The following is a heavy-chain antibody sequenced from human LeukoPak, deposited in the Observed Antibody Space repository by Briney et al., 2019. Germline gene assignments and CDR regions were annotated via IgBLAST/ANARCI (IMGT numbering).Heavy chain of an antibody. CDR2: ISSSSSYI. CDR3: ARGSIAVAGIDY. J-gene: IGHJ4*02. CDR1: GFTFSSYS. V-gene: IGHV3-21*01. Sequence: GGSLRLSCAASGFTFSSYSMNWVRQAPGKGLEWVSSISSSSSYIYYADSVKGRFTISRDNAKNSLYLQMNSLRAEDTVVYYCARGSIAVAGIDYWGQGTLVTVSS. D-gene: IGHD6-19*01.